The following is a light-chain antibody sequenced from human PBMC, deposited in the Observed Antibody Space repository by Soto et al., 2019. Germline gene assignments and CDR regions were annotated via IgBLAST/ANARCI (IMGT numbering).Light chain of an antibody. CDR2: VVS. Sequence: DIQMTQSPSSLSASVGDRVTITCRAGQSIGNSLNWYQQKPGRAPNLLIYVVSNLQSGVPSRFSGSGSGTDFTLTISSLQPEDLATYFCQQSYGDPRTFGQGTKVEIK. CDR1: QSIGNS. CDR3: QQSYGDPRT. J-gene: IGKJ1*01. V-gene: IGKV1-39*01.